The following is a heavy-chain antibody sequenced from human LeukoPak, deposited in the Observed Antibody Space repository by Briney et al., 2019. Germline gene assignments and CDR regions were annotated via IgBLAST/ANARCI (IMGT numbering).Heavy chain of an antibody. CDR1: GGSISSYY. Sequence: SETLSLTCTVSGGSISSYYWSWIRQPPGKGLEWIGYIYYSGYTNYNPSLKSRVTISVDTSKNQYSLKLSSVTAADTAVYYCARTTMVRGTYYMDVWGKGTTVTISS. V-gene: IGHV4-59*01. CDR3: ARTTMVRGTYYMDV. J-gene: IGHJ6*03. D-gene: IGHD3-10*01. CDR2: IYYSGYT.